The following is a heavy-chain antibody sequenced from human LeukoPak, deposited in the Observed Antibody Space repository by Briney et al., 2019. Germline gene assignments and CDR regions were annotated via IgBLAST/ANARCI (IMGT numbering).Heavy chain of an antibody. Sequence: SQTLSLTCTVSGGSISSGGYYWSWIRQHPGKGLEWIGYIYYSGSTYYNPSLKSRVTTSVDTTKNQFSLKLSSVTAAETGVCFCARARQHPAAGIPLDYWGQGTLVTVSS. D-gene: IGHD6-13*01. J-gene: IGHJ4*02. V-gene: IGHV4-31*03. CDR1: GGSISSGGYY. CDR3: ARARQHPAAGIPLDY. CDR2: IYYSGST.